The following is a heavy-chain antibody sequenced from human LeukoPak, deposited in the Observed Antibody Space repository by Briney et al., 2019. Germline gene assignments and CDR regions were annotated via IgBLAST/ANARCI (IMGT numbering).Heavy chain of an antibody. V-gene: IGHV2-70*11. CDR1: GFSLSTSGMC. Sequence: SGPTLVNPTQTLTLTCTFSGFSLSTSGMCVSWIRQPPGKALEWLARIDWDDDKYYSISLKTRLTISKDTSKNQVVLTMTNMDPVDTATYYCARTLQQSTTYSLDYWGQGTLVTVSS. D-gene: IGHD1-1*01. CDR2: IDWDDDK. CDR3: ARTLQQSTTYSLDY. J-gene: IGHJ4*02.